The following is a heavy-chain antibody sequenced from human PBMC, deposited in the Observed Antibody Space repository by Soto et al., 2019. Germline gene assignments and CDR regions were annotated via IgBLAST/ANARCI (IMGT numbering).Heavy chain of an antibody. CDR1: GGTFSSYA. J-gene: IGHJ6*02. Sequence: ASVKVSCKASGGTFSSYAISWVRQAPGQGLEWMGIINPSGGSTSYAQKFQGRVTMTRDTSTSTVYMELSSLRSEDTAVYYCARDYCTNGVCYFPPSLYYYYGMDVWGQGTTVTVSS. CDR2: INPSGGST. V-gene: IGHV1-46*01. CDR3: ARDYCTNGVCYFPPSLYYYYGMDV. D-gene: IGHD2-8*01.